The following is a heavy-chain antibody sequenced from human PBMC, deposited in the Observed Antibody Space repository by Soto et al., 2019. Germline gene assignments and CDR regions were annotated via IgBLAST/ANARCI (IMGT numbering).Heavy chain of an antibody. Sequence: QVQLVQSGAEVKNPGASVKISCTASGYNFINNYIYWVRQAPGQGLEYMGIIYPSGGNTNYAQKFQDRVTMARDTSTNTVYLELTSLRFDDTAMYYCEKEGAEWGQGTLVTVSS. CDR3: EKEGAE. CDR1: GYNFINNY. CDR2: IYPSGGNT. V-gene: IGHV1-46*01. J-gene: IGHJ4*02.